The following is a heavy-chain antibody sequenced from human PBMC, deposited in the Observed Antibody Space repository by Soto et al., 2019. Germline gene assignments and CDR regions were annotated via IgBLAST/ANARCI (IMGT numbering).Heavy chain of an antibody. CDR3: AKDFMYYDFWSGIINGGYYYYYRMAV. V-gene: IGHV3-23*01. J-gene: IGHJ6*02. CDR2: ISGSGGST. D-gene: IGHD3-3*01. CDR1: GFTFSSYA. Sequence: GGSLRLSCAASGFTFSSYAMSWVRQAPGKGLEWVSAISGSGGSTYYADSVKGRFTISRDNSKNTLYLQMNSLRAEDTAVYYCAKDFMYYDFWSGIINGGYYYYYRMAVWGQGTTVTVSS.